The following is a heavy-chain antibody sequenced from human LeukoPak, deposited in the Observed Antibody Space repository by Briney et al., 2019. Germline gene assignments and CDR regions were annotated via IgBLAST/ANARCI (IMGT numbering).Heavy chain of an antibody. CDR1: GGSISSGDYY. Sequence: SETLSLTCTVSGGSISSGDYYWTWFRQPPGKGLEWIGYIHHSGSTYNNPSLKSRAIISLDTSKNQFSLRLTSVTAGHTGMYYCGRVGMIRGLPDYWGQGTLVSVSS. J-gene: IGHJ4*02. CDR2: IHHSGST. V-gene: IGHV4-30-4*01. D-gene: IGHD3-10*01. CDR3: GRVGMIRGLPDY.